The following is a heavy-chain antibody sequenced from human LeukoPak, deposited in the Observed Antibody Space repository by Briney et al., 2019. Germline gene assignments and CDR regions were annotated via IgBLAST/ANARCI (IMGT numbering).Heavy chain of an antibody. CDR2: IKQDGSEK. Sequence: GGSLRLSCAASGFTFSSYWMSWVRQAPGKGLEWVANIKQDGSEKYYVDSVKGRFTISRDNAKNSLYLQMNSLRAEDTAVYYCARERHVLRYFDWLLSNWYFDLWGRGTLVTVSS. D-gene: IGHD3-9*01. J-gene: IGHJ2*01. CDR1: GFTFSSYW. V-gene: IGHV3-7*03. CDR3: ARERHVLRYFDWLLSNWYFDL.